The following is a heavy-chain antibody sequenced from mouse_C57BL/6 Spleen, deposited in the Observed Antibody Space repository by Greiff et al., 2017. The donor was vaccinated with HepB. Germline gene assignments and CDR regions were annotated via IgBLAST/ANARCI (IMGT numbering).Heavy chain of an antibody. CDR1: GYTFTSYW. V-gene: IGHV1-7*01. Sequence: QVQLKESGAELAKPGASVKLSCKASGYTFTSYWMHWVKQRPGQGLEWIGYINPSSGYTKYNQKFKDKATLTADKSSSTAYMQLSSLTYEDSAVYYCASPYDPWNAMDYWGQGTSVTVSS. J-gene: IGHJ4*01. CDR2: INPSSGYT. D-gene: IGHD2-3*01. CDR3: ASPYDPWNAMDY.